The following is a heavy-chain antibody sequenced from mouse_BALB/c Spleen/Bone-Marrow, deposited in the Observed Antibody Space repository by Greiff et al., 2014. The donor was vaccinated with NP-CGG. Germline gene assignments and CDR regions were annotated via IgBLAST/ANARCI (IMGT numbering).Heavy chain of an antibody. D-gene: IGHD1-1*02. CDR3: ARAGWYDY. CDR1: GYSFTDYT. Sequence: VQLQQSGPELVKPGSSVKMSCKTSGYSFTDYTIHWVKQSHGKSFEWIGNFNPNNGGTNYNQKFKDKATLTVDKSSRTAYMEFRSLTFEDSAVYYCARAGWYDYWGQGTTLTVSS. V-gene: IGHV1-22*01. J-gene: IGHJ2*01. CDR2: FNPNNGGT.